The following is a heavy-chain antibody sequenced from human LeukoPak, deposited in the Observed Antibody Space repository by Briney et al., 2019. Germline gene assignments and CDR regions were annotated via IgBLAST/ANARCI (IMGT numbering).Heavy chain of an antibody. D-gene: IGHD3-22*01. Sequence: SETLSLTCTVSGGSISSSSYYWGWIRQPPGKGLEWIGSIYYSGSTYYNPSLKSRVTISVDTSKNQFSLKLSSVTAADTAVYYCARGPNYYDSSGYRRDDAFDIWGQGTMVTVSS. V-gene: IGHV4-39*01. CDR1: GGSISSSSYY. J-gene: IGHJ3*02. CDR2: IYYSGST. CDR3: ARGPNYYDSSGYRRDDAFDI.